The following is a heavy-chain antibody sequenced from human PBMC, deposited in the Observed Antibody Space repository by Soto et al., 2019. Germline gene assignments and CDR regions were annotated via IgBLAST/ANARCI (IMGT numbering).Heavy chain of an antibody. CDR1: GFTFSSYW. CDR3: ARDRFLGATRIGWFEP. D-gene: IGHD1-26*01. CDR2: IKQDGSEK. Sequence: EVQLVESGGGLVQPGGSLRLSCAASGFTFSSYWMSWVRQAPGKGLEWVANIKQDGSEKYYVDSVKGRFTISRDNTKNSLYLQMNSLRAEETYVYYCARDRFLGATRIGWFEPWGQGTLVTVSS. J-gene: IGHJ5*02. V-gene: IGHV3-7*01.